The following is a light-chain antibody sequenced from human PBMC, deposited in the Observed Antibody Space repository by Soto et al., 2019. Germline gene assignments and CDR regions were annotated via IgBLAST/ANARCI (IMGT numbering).Light chain of an antibody. J-gene: IGKJ2*01. CDR3: QQYNDWPWA. V-gene: IGKV3-15*01. Sequence: EIVMTQSPATLSVSPGEGATLSCRASQSVSSNLAWYQQKPGQAPRLLIYGASTRAACIPARFSGSGSGTEFTLTISGLQSEDFAVYYCQQYNDWPWAFGQGTKLEIK. CDR2: GAS. CDR1: QSVSSN.